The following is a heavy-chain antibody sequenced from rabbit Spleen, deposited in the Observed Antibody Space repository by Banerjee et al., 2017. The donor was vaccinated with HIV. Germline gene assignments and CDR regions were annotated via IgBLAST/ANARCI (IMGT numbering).Heavy chain of an antibody. D-gene: IGHD4-1*01. CDR3: ARDLAGVIGWNFNL. Sequence: EQLVESGGGLVQPEGSLTLTCKASGVSFSSSDYMCWVRQAPGKGLEWISCIAGSSSGFTYSATWAKGRFTISKTSSTTVTLQMTSLTAADTATYFCARDLAGVIGWNFNLWGQGTLVTVS. CDR2: IAGSSSGFT. J-gene: IGHJ4*01. V-gene: IGHV1S45*01. CDR1: GVSFSSSDY.